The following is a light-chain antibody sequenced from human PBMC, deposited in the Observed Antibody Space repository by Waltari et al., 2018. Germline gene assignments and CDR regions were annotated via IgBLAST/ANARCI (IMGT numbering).Light chain of an antibody. J-gene: IGKJ1*01. Sequence: DIQLTQSPSFLYASVRDRVTITCRASQGISNYLAWYQQKPGKAPKLLIYSASTLQSGVPSRFSGSGSGTEFSLTISSLQPEDFTTYYCQQSYSTPRTFGQGTKVEIK. V-gene: IGKV1-9*01. CDR2: SAS. CDR1: QGISNY. CDR3: QQSYSTPRT.